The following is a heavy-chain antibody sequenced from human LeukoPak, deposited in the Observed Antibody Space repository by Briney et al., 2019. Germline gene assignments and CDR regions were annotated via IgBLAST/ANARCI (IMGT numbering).Heavy chain of an antibody. J-gene: IGHJ6*02. Sequence: ASVKVSCKASGYTFTNYDINWVRQATGQGLEWMGWMNTNSGNTGYAQKFQGRVTMTEDTSTDTAYMELSSLRSEDTAVYYCATALRGSYSYYYYYYGMDVWGQGTTVTVSS. CDR2: MNTNSGNT. CDR1: GYTFTNYD. D-gene: IGHD1-26*01. V-gene: IGHV1-8*01. CDR3: ATALRGSYSYYYYYYGMDV.